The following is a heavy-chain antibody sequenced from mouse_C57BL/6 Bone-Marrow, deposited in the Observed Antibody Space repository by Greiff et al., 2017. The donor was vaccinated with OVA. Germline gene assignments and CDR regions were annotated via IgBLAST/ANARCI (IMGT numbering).Heavy chain of an antibody. CDR3: TTYYGSPYWYFDV. Sequence: VQLQQSGAELVRPGASVKLSCTASGFNIKDDYMHWVKQRPEQGLEWIGWIDPENGDTEYASKFQGKATITADTSSNTAYLQLSSLTSEDTAVYYCTTYYGSPYWYFDVWGTGTTVTVSS. J-gene: IGHJ1*03. V-gene: IGHV14-4*01. CDR2: IDPENGDT. D-gene: IGHD1-1*01. CDR1: GFNIKDDY.